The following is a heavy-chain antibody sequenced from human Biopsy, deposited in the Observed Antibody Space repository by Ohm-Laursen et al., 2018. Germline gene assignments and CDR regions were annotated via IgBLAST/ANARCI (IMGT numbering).Heavy chain of an antibody. CDR1: GFTFSASA. D-gene: IGHD3-16*01. CDR3: TPEGGGFDN. CDR2: IRSKAKSYAP. V-gene: IGHV3-73*01. J-gene: IGHJ4*02. Sequence: SLRLSCSASGFTFSASAVHWVRQASGKGLEWVGRIRSKAKSYAPAYAASVTGRFTISRDDSKNTTYLQMNSLKTEDTAVYYCTPEGGGFDNWGQGTPVTVSS.